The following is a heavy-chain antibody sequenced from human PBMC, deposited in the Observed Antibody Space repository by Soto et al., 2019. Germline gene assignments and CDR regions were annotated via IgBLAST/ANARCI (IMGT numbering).Heavy chain of an antibody. CDR2: IYYSRST. CDR1: GGSISSGDFY. V-gene: IGHV4-30-4*01. D-gene: IGHD3-22*01. Sequence: PSETLSLTCTVSGGSISSGDFYWSWIRQRPGKGVEWIGYIYYSRSTYYNPSHRGRVTISVDTAKNQFSLKLSSETAADAAVYYCARGRQVNYYGSSGYYDAVHRRWFDPWGQGTLVTVSS. J-gene: IGHJ5*02. CDR3: ARGRQVNYYGSSGYYDAVHRRWFDP.